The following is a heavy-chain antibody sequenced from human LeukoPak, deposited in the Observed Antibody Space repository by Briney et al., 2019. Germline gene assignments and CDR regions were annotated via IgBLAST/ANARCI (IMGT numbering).Heavy chain of an antibody. J-gene: IGHJ6*03. CDR3: ARLTTVHPYYYYYYMDV. CDR1: GFTFSSYS. D-gene: IGHD4-17*01. Sequence: GGSLRLSCAASGFTFSSYSMNWVRQAPGKGLEWVSSISSSSSYIYYADSVKGRFTISRDNAENSLYLQMNSLRAEDTAVYYCARLTTVHPYYYYYYMDVWGKGTTVTVSS. V-gene: IGHV3-21*01. CDR2: ISSSSSYI.